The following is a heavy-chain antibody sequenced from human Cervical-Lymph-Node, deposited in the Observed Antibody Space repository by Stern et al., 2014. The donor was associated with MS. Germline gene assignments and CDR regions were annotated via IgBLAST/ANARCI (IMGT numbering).Heavy chain of an antibody. CDR1: GGSISSGDYS. V-gene: IGHV4-30-2*01. D-gene: IGHD4-17*01. Sequence: QLKLQESGSGLVKPSQTLSLTCAVSGGSISSGDYSWSWIGQPPGKGLEWIGYIYHSGSTYYNTSHTSRVTISVDRYKNQYCLKLISVTAADTAVYYCARSSTVTPNAFDIWCQGTMVTVSS. CDR3: ARSSTVTPNAFDI. CDR2: IYHSGST. J-gene: IGHJ3*02.